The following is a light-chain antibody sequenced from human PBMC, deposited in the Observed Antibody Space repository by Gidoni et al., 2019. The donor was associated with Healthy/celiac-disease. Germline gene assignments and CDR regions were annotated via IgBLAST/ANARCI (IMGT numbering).Light chain of an antibody. V-gene: IGKV1-5*01. J-gene: IGKJ1*01. CDR3: QQYNSYPWT. Sequence: IQITQSPSTLSASVGDRVTITFRASQSISSWLAWYQQKPGKAPKLLIYDASSLESGVPSRFSGSGSGTEFTLTISSLQPDDFATYYCQQYNSYPWTFGQGTKVEIK. CDR1: QSISSW. CDR2: DAS.